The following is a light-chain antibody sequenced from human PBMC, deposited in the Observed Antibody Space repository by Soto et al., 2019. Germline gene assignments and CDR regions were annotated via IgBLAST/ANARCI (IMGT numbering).Light chain of an antibody. J-gene: IGKJ4*01. Sequence: EVVLTQSPATLSLSPGERATLSCRASESIGNYLAWYQQKLGQAPKLLIYDASHRAIGIPGRFSGDGSGTDFTLTTSSLEPEDFAVYYCQWRSDWPPRLTFGGGIKVEIK. CDR2: DAS. V-gene: IGKV3-11*01. CDR3: QWRSDWPPRLT. CDR1: ESIGNY.